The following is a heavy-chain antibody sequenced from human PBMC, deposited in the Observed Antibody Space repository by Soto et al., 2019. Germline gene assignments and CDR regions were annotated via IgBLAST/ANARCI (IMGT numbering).Heavy chain of an antibody. CDR3: ARDPPLYGDHESYFDY. J-gene: IGHJ4*02. Sequence: GASVKVSCKASGGTFSSYTISWVRQAPGQGLEWIGRIIPILGIANYAQKFQGRVTITADKSTSTAYMELSSLRSEDTAVYYCARDPPLYGDHESYFDYWGQGTLVTVSS. CDR2: IIPILGIA. D-gene: IGHD4-17*01. CDR1: GGTFSSYT. V-gene: IGHV1-69*04.